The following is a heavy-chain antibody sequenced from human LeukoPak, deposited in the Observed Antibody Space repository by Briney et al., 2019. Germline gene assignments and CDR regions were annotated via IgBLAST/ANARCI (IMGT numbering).Heavy chain of an antibody. CDR2: IIPIFGTA. CDR3: ARGPSWALHGCTNGVCYTPPDY. CDR1: GGTFSSYA. V-gene: IGHV1-69*05. J-gene: IGHJ4*02. D-gene: IGHD2-8*01. Sequence: GASVKVSCKASGGTFSSYAISWVRQAPGQGLEWMGGIIPIFGTANYAQKFQGRVTITTDESTSTAYMELSSLRSEDTAVYYCARGPSWALHGCTNGVCYTPPDYWGQGTLVTVSS.